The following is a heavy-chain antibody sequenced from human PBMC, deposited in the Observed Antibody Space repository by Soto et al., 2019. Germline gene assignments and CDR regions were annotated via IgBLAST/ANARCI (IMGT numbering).Heavy chain of an antibody. CDR3: AKDRDYDLNSGAY. CDR1: GFTFSSYA. CDR2: VSSGGGNT. D-gene: IGHD4-17*01. Sequence: PGGSLRLSCSASGFTFSSYAMSWVRQAPGKGLEWLSGVSSGGGNTFYTDSVKGRFTVSRDNSKNTLYLQMNSLRAEDTAIYYCAKDRDYDLNSGAYWGQGTQVTVSS. J-gene: IGHJ4*02. V-gene: IGHV3-23*01.